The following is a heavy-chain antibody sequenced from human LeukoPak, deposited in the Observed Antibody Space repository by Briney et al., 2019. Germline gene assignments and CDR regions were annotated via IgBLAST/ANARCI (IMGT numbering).Heavy chain of an antibody. Sequence: PGGSLRLSCAASGFTFRSYAMHWVRQAPGKGLEWVAVISYDGSNKYYADSVKGRFTISRGNSKSTLDLQMSSLRAEDTAVYYCARAPSSYYDTWFDPWGQGTLVTVSS. CDR2: ISYDGSNK. CDR1: GFTFRSYA. J-gene: IGHJ5*02. D-gene: IGHD3-22*01. V-gene: IGHV3-30-3*01. CDR3: ARAPSSYYDTWFDP.